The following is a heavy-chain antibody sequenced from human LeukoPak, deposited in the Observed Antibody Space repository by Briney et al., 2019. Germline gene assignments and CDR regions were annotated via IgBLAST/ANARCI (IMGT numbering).Heavy chain of an antibody. CDR3: ARVSPQPYQYYYDIIVSFDY. D-gene: IGHD3-22*01. J-gene: IGHJ4*02. V-gene: IGHV4-31*03. Sequence: SETLSLTCTVSGGSISSGGYYWSWIRQHPGKGLEWIGYIYYSGSTYYNPSLKSRVTISVDTSKNQFSLKLSSVTAADTAVYYCARVSPQPYQYYYDIIVSFDYWGQGTLVTVSS. CDR2: IYYSGST. CDR1: GGSISSGGYY.